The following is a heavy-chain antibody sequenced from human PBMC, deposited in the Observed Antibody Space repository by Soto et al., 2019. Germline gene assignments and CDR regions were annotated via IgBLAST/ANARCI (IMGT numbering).Heavy chain of an antibody. Sequence: EVQLLESGGDLVQPGGSLRLSCAASGFTFSNYDMSWVRQAPGKGLEWVSSVSSSGSRTYYADSVKGRFTISRDNSKNTLSLQMSSLGAADTAVYHCARRDCGSGRNCEFGAPAFAYWGQGNLVTVTS. CDR1: GFTFSNYD. V-gene: IGHV3-23*01. CDR2: VSSSGSRT. D-gene: IGHD2-21*01. J-gene: IGHJ4*02. CDR3: ARRDCGSGRNCEFGAPAFAY.